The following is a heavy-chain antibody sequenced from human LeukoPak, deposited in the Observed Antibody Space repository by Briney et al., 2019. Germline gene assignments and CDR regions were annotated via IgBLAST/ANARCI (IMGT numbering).Heavy chain of an antibody. CDR3: ARATTGTRTVDY. CDR1: GYIFSNYW. J-gene: IGHJ4*02. D-gene: IGHD1-7*01. Sequence: HGESLKISCKASGYIFSNYWIAWVRQMPGKGLESMRTIFPGDSHTTYSPSFQGQVTISADKPINTAYMQWSRVKASDTAMYYCARATTGTRTVDYWGEGTLVTVSS. V-gene: IGHV5-51*01. CDR2: IFPGDSHT.